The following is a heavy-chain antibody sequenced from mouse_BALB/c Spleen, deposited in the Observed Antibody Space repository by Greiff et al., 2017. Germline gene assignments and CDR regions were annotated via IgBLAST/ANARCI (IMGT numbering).Heavy chain of an antibody. D-gene: IGHD1-2*01. V-gene: IGHV1-4*02. CDR3: ARSYYGLFDY. J-gene: IGHJ2*01. CDR2: INPSSGYT. Sequence: QVQLKQSAAELARPGASVKMSCKASGYTFTSYTMHWVKQRPGQGLEWIGYINPSSGYTEYNQKFKDKTTLTADKSSSTAYMQLSSLTSEDSAVYYCARSYYGLFDYWGQGTTLTVSS. CDR1: GYTFTSYT.